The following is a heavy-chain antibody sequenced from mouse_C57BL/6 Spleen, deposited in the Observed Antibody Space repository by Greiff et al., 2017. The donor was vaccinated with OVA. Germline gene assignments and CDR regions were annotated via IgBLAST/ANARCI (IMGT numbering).Heavy chain of an antibody. CDR3: ARGMGDSNPFAY. CDR2: ISYDGSN. J-gene: IGHJ3*01. CDR1: GYSITSGYY. V-gene: IGHV3-6*01. D-gene: IGHD2-5*01. Sequence: DVQLQESGPGLVKPSQSLSLTCSVTGYSITSGYYWNWIRQFPGNKLEWMGYISYDGSNNYNPSLKNRISITRDTSKNQFFLKLNSVTTEDTATYYCARGMGDSNPFAYWGQGTLVTVSA.